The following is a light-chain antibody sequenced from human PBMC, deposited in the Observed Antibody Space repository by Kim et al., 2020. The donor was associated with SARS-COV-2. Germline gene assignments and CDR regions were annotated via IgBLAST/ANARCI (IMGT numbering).Light chain of an antibody. J-gene: IGLJ3*02. CDR3: VLYMGSGIWV. CDR1: SGSVSTSYY. Sequence: GGPVTLTCGLSSGSVSTSYYPSWYQQTPGQAPRPLIYSTNTRSSGVPDRFSGSILGNKAALTITGAQADDESDYYCVLYMGSGIWVFGGGTQLTVL. V-gene: IGLV8-61*01. CDR2: STN.